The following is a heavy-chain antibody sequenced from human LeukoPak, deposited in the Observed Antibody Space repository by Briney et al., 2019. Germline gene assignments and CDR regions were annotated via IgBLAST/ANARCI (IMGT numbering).Heavy chain of an antibody. CDR3: AREIVQDYSDYKSYFDY. CDR2: MSYDGSNK. Sequence: GGSLRLSCEASGFTFRTYGMHWVRQAPGKGLEWVALMSYDGSNKDYTDSVKGRFTISRDNSKNTLYLQMNSLRTDDTAVYYCAREIVQDYSDYKSYFDYWGQGALVTVSS. V-gene: IGHV3-30*03. CDR1: GFTFRTYG. J-gene: IGHJ4*02. D-gene: IGHD4-11*01.